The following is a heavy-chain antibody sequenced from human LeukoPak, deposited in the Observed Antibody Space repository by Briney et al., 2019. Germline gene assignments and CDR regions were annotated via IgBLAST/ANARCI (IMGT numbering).Heavy chain of an antibody. V-gene: IGHV4-30-2*01. Sequence: PSETLSLTCTVSGGSISSGGYYWSWIRQPPGKGLEWIGYIYHSGSTYYNPSLKSRVTISVDRSKNQFSLKLSSVTAADTAVYYCARDRVWGGSYYVDAFNIWGQGTMVTVSS. CDR1: GGSISSGGYY. CDR3: ARDRVWGGSYYVDAFNI. J-gene: IGHJ3*02. D-gene: IGHD1-26*01. CDR2: IYHSGST.